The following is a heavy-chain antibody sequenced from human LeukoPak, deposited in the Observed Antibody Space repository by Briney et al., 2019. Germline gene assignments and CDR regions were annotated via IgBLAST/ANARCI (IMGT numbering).Heavy chain of an antibody. V-gene: IGHV3-7*01. CDR1: GFSYSSFY. Sequence: PGGSLRLSCAASGFSYSSFYMSWVRQAPGKGLEWAANINPDGSARYYADSVRGRFTVSRDNARNALYLQMNSLRVEDTAAYYCGRDPAWGAIDYWGQGTLVTVSS. J-gene: IGHJ4*02. CDR3: GRDPAWGAIDY. CDR2: INPDGSAR. D-gene: IGHD7-27*01.